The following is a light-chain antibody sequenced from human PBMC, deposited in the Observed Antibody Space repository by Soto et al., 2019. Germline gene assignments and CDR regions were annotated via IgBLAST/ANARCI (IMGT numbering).Light chain of an antibody. CDR2: GAS. Sequence: DIQMTQSPSSLSASVGDRVTIPCRASQDIRYALGWYQQKPGTAPKRLIYGASILQNGVPSRFGGSGSGTEFTLTISSLQPEDFATYYCLQYNSPPLTFGQGTKVDIK. CDR1: QDIRYA. J-gene: IGKJ1*01. V-gene: IGKV1-17*01. CDR3: LQYNSPPLT.